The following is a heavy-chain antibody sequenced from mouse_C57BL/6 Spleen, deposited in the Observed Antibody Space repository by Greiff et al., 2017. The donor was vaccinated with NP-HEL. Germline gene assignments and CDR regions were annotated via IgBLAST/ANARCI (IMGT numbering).Heavy chain of an antibody. D-gene: IGHD2-4*01. Sequence: DVHLVESGGGLVKPGGSLKLSCAASGFTFSSYAMSWVRQTPEKRLEWVATISDGGSYTYYPDNVKGRFTISRDNAKNNLYLQMSHLKSEDTAMYYCARDNDYDGGGGFAYWGQGTLVTVSA. CDR1: GFTFSSYA. CDR2: ISDGGSYT. CDR3: ARDNDYDGGGGFAY. J-gene: IGHJ3*01. V-gene: IGHV5-4*01.